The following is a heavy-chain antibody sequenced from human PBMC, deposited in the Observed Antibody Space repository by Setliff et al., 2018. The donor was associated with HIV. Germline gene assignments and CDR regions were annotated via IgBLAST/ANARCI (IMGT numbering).Heavy chain of an antibody. D-gene: IGHD1-1*01. CDR2: IHYSGSS. J-gene: IGHJ6*03. Sequence: SETLSLTCTVSGGSISGYYWSWVRQPPEKRLELIGFIHYSGSSDYNPSLKSRITISVDMSRNQFSLVLSSVTAADTAVYYCAKFQAWQLGRRGGYYYYMDVWGKGTTVTVSS. CDR1: GGSISGYY. CDR3: AKFQAWQLGRRGGYYYYMDV. V-gene: IGHV4-59*01.